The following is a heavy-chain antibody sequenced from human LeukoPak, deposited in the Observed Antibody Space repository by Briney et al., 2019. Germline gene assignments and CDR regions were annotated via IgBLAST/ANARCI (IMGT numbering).Heavy chain of an antibody. CDR3: AKARGSGDIYYDSSGYSAVFDY. Sequence: PGGSLRLSCAASGFTFSSHAMSWVRQAPGEGLEWVSALSGSGATTYNADSVMGRFTISRDNSKNTLYLQMNSLRAEDTAIYYCAKARGSGDIYYDSSGYSAVFDYWGQGTLVTVSS. D-gene: IGHD3-22*01. CDR2: LSGSGATT. V-gene: IGHV3-23*01. CDR1: GFTFSSHA. J-gene: IGHJ4*02.